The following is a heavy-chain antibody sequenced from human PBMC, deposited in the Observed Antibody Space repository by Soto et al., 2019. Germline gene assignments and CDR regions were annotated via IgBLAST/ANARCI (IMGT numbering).Heavy chain of an antibody. CDR1: GFTFSSYG. J-gene: IGHJ1*01. V-gene: IGHV3-30*18. D-gene: IGHD3-22*01. Sequence: QVQLVESGGGVVQPGRSLRLSCAASGFTFSSYGMHWVRQAPGKGLEWVAVISYDGSNKYYADSVKGRFTISRDNSKNTLYLQMNSLRAEDTAVYYCAKTYYDSSGYSVDEYFQHWGQGTLVTVSS. CDR3: AKTYYDSSGYSVDEYFQH. CDR2: ISYDGSNK.